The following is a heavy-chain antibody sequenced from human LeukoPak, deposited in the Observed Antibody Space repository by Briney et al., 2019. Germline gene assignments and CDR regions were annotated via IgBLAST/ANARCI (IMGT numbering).Heavy chain of an antibody. Sequence: SVKVSCKASGYTFTGYYMHWVRQAPGQGLEWMGGIIPIFGTANYAQKFQGRVTITADISTRTAYMELSSLRSEDTAVYYCATVGASAGAPFDYWGQGTLVTVSS. V-gene: IGHV1-69*06. D-gene: IGHD6-13*01. CDR1: GYTFTGYY. CDR2: IIPIFGTA. CDR3: ATVGASAGAPFDY. J-gene: IGHJ4*02.